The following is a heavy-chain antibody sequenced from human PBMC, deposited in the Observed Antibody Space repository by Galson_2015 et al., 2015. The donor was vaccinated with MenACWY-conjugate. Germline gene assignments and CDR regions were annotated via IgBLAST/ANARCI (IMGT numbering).Heavy chain of an antibody. CDR2: IWYDGSKT. J-gene: IGHJ5*02. Sequence: SLRLSCAASGFTFSSYAMHWVRQAPGKGLEWVAVIWYDGSKTYYADSVKGRFTIPRDNSKNTLFLQMTSLRADDTAIYYCAKDLRTIFQLVFDLWGQGTLVIVSS. V-gene: IGHV3-33*06. D-gene: IGHD3-10*01. CDR1: GFTFSSYA. CDR3: AKDLRTIFQLVFDL.